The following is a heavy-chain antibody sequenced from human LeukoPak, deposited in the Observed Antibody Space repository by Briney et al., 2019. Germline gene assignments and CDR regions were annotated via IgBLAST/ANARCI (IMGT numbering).Heavy chain of an antibody. CDR1: GYTFTSYA. CDR2: INAGNGNT. J-gene: IGHJ6*03. Sequence: ASVKVSCKASGYTFTSYAMHWVRQAPGQRLEWMGWINAGNGNTKYSQKFQGRVTITRDTSASTAYMELSSLRSEDTAVYYCAFRVVPAAKDYYYYMDDWGKGTTVTVSS. CDR3: AFRVVPAAKDYYYYMDD. D-gene: IGHD2-2*01. V-gene: IGHV1-3*01.